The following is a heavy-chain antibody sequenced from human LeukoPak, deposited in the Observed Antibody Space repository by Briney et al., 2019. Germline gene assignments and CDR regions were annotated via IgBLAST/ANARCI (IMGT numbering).Heavy chain of an antibody. D-gene: IGHD3-3*01. V-gene: IGHV3-11*06. J-gene: IGHJ4*02. CDR3: ARGLRFLEWSLDH. Sequence: GGSLRLTCVASGFNFGDYYMSWIRQAPGKGLEWVSSISSSSSYIYYADSVKGRFTISRDNAKNSLYLQMNSLRDEDTAVYYCARGLRFLEWSLDHWGQGTLVNVSP. CDR1: GFNFGDYY. CDR2: ISSSSSYI.